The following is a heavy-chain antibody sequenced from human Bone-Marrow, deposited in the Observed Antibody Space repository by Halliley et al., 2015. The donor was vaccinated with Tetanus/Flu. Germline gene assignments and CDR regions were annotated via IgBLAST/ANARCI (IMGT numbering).Heavy chain of an antibody. D-gene: IGHD3-16*01. V-gene: IGHV4-59*01. CDR1: GDSISNSY. Sequence: TLSLTCTVSGDSISNSYWSWIRQPPGKGLEWIGYITHSGFTNYNSSLESRVTISRDTSKRLLSLTLTSVTAADTAMYYCARQRTGGGSDLYALDGWGQGTTVTVSS. CDR3: ARQRTGGGSDLYALDG. CDR2: ITHSGFT. J-gene: IGHJ6*02.